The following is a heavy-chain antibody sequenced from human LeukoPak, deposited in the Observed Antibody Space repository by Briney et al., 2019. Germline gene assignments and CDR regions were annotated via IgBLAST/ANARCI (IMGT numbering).Heavy chain of an antibody. CDR3: AKSRGYSYVSYFDY. CDR2: ISWNSGTI. J-gene: IGHJ4*02. D-gene: IGHD5-18*01. V-gene: IGHV3-9*01. CDR1: GFTFDDYA. Sequence: GRSLRLSCAASGFTFDDYAMNWVRQAPGKGLEWVSGISWNSGTIGYADSVKGRFTISRDSAKNSLYLQMNSLRPEDTALYYCAKSRGYSYVSYFDYWGQGTLVTVSS.